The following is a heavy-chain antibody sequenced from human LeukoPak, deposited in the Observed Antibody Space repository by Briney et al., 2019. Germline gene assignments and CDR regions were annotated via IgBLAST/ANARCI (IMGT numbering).Heavy chain of an antibody. V-gene: IGHV1-18*01. CDR1: GYTFTSYA. Sequence: ASVKVSCKASGYTFTSYAIGWVRQAPGQGLEWVGWISAYSGNTNYAQNLQDRVTMTTDTFTSTAYMELRSLRSDDTAVYYCASDLEHGAGSYGDYWGQGTLVTVSS. CDR2: ISAYSGNT. D-gene: IGHD3-10*01. CDR3: ASDLEHGAGSYGDY. J-gene: IGHJ4*02.